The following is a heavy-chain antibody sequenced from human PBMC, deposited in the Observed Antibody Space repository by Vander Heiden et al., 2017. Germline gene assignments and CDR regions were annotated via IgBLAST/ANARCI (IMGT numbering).Heavy chain of an antibody. J-gene: IGHJ4*02. CDR1: GGSFSGYY. D-gene: IGHD6-19*01. Sequence: QVQLQQWGAGLLKPSETLSLTCAVYGGSFSGYYWSWIRQPPGKGLEWIGEINHSGSTNYNPSLKSRVTISVDTSKNQFSLKLSSVTAADTAVYYCAREPTNYSSGWYGAGGYWGQGTLVTVSS. CDR3: AREPTNYSSGWYGAGGY. V-gene: IGHV4-34*01. CDR2: INHSGST.